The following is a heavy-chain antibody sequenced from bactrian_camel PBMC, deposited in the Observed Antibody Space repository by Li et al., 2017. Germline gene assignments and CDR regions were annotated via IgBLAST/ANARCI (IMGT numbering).Heavy chain of an antibody. Sequence: DVQLVESGGGSVPPGGSLTLSCAASRGFDDADAEWGWFRQAPGKEREGVAHSYGMISPSYADSVKGRFTISRDNAEKTVYLQMNDLKVEDSAMYYCAAKRSGGTLSGPLAKYWGQGTQVTVS. CDR1: RGFDDADAE. CDR2: SYGMISP. V-gene: IGHV3S66*01. J-gene: IGHJ4*01. D-gene: IGHD5*01. CDR3: AAKRSGGTLSGPLAKY.